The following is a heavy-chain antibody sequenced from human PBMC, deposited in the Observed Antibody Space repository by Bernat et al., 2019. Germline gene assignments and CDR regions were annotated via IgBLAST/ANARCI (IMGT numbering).Heavy chain of an antibody. V-gene: IGHV4-34*01. J-gene: IGHJ3*02. CDR2: INHSGST. CDR3: ARGSYAGFSSRKNVPAFDI. D-gene: IGHD6-13*01. Sequence: QVQLQESGPGLVKPSETLSLTCAVYGGSFSGYYWSWTRQPPGKGLECIREINHSGSTNYNPALKSRVTISVDTSKHQFSLRLSSVTAADTAVYYCARGSYAGFSSRKNVPAFDIWGQGTTVTVSS. CDR1: GGSFSGYY.